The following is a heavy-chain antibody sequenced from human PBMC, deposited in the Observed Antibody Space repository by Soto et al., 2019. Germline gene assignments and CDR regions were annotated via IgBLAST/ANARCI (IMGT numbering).Heavy chain of an antibody. CDR3: ARSSGDTVGRWFDT. CDR1: GYTFTSYA. Sequence: ASVKVSCKASGYTFTSYAMHWVRQAPGQRLEWMGWINAGNGNTKYSQKFQGRVTITRDTSASTAYMELSSLRSEDTAVYYCARSSGDTVGRWFDTWGQGNLVTVSS. D-gene: IGHD3-10*01. V-gene: IGHV1-3*01. J-gene: IGHJ5*02. CDR2: INAGNGNT.